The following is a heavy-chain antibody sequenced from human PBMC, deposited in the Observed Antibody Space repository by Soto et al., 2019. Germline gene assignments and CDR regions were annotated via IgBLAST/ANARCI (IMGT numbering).Heavy chain of an antibody. V-gene: IGHV1-69*09. J-gene: IGHJ4*02. CDR3: ARETGTTALDS. D-gene: IGHD1-1*01. CDR2: IIPLFGVT. Sequence: QVQLVQSGAEVKKPGSSVKVSCKASGGTFGTNAISGVRQAPGQGLEWMGNIIPLFGVTTYAQKFQGRVTITADTSTSTAYMEVRSLRSEDTAFYFCARETGTTALDSWGQGTLVSVSS. CDR1: GGTFGTNA.